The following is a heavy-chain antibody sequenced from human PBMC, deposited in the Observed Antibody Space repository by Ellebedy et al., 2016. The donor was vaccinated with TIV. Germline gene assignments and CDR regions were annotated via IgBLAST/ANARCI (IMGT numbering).Heavy chain of an antibody. CDR1: GFTFSRSG. D-gene: IGHD6-19*01. J-gene: IGHJ4*02. Sequence: GESLKISCAASGFTFSRSGMHWVRQAPGKGLDWVAIIWYDGSIQYYADSVKGRFTISRDNSKNTLYLQMNSLRDEDTAVYFCATVRDGVWYADCWGQGTLVTASS. V-gene: IGHV3-33*01. CDR3: ATVRDGVWYADC. CDR2: IWYDGSIQ.